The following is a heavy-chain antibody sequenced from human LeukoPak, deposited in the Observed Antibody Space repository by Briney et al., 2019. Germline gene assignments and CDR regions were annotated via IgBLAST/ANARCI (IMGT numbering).Heavy chain of an antibody. J-gene: IGHJ3*02. D-gene: IGHD6-13*01. CDR3: ARDPSSWRDAFDI. V-gene: IGHV3-48*03. CDR1: GFTFSSYE. Sequence: GGSLRLSCAASGFTFSSYEMNWVRQAPGKGLEWVSYISSSGSTIYYADSVKGRLTISRDNAKNSLYLQMNSLRAEDTAVYYCARDPSSWRDAFDIWGQGTMDTVSS. CDR2: ISSSGSTI.